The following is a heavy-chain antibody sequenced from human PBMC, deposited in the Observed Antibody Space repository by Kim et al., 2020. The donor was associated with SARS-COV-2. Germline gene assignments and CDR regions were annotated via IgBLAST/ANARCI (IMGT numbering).Heavy chain of an antibody. CDR2: TSFDGTDK. J-gene: IGHJ4*02. Sequence: GGSLRLSCSASQFSFSGYAMHWVRQAPGKGLEWVPVTSFDGTDKYYADSVKGRFTISRDSSKNMLYLQMNGLRAEDTAVYYCAKTPGSGTYYNTIFDLWGQGTMVTVSS. V-gene: IGHV3-30*18. CDR3: AKTPGSGTYYNTIFDL. CDR1: QFSFSGYA. D-gene: IGHD3-10*01.